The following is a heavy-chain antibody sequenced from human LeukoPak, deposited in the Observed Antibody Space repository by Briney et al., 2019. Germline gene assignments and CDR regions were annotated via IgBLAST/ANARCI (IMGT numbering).Heavy chain of an antibody. Sequence: PSETLSLTCSVSGGSMSSGPYYWGWVRQSPGKRLEWIGNVYYTGSNYYNPPFKSRVTISVDTSKNLFSLNLSSVTAADTATYYCARESKWLHDALDIWGPGTRVTVSS. J-gene: IGHJ3*02. CDR2: VYYTGSN. CDR1: GGSMSSGPYY. V-gene: IGHV4-39*07. CDR3: ARESKWLHDALDI. D-gene: IGHD5-12*01.